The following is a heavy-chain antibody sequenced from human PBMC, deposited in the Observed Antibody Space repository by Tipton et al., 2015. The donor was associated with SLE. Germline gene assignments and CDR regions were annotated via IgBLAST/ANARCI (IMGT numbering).Heavy chain of an antibody. CDR2: IYPGDSDT. D-gene: IGHD4-17*01. V-gene: IGHV5-51*01. CDR3: ARHEMNGDYGWYFDL. Sequence: QLVQSGAEVKKPGESLKISCKGSGYSFTSYWIGWVRQMPGKGLEWMGIIYPGDSDTRYSPSFQGQVTISADKSVSTAYLQWSSLKASDTAVYYCARHEMNGDYGWYFDLWGRGTLVTVSS. CDR1: GYSFTSYW. J-gene: IGHJ2*01.